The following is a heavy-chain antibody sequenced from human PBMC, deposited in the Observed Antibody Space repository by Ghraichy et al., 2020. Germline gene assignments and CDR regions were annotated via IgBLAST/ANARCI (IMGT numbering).Heavy chain of an antibody. V-gene: IGHV1-2*02. Sequence: ASVKVSCKASGYTFTDYFIHWVRQAPGQGLEWMGWISPTGGGTNYAQKFQGGVTMTRDTSISTAYMELSSLTSDDTAVYYCARHTTFTYDSGVYHGGCFDFWGQGTMVTVSS. CDR2: ISPTGGGT. CDR3: ARHTTFTYDSGVYHGGCFDF. D-gene: IGHD3-22*01. CDR1: GYTFTDYF. J-gene: IGHJ3*01.